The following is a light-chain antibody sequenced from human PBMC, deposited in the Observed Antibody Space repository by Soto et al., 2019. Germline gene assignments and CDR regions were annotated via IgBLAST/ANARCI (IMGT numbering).Light chain of an antibody. CDR1: SGDVGHYNY. J-gene: IGLJ3*02. Sequence: QSALTQPASVSGSPGQSITISCTGSSGDVGHYNYVSWYQQHPGKAPKLIIYEVTNRPSGVSNRFSGSKSGNTASLIISGLQAEDEADYYCTSYTTGRIGVFGGGTKLPFL. V-gene: IGLV2-14*01. CDR2: EVT. CDR3: TSYTTGRIGV.